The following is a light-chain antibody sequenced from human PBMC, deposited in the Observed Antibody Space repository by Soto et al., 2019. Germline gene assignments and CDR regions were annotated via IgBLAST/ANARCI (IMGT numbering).Light chain of an antibody. CDR1: SSDVGAYNY. CDR3: CSYAGSYTLV. CDR2: DVS. J-gene: IGLJ3*02. V-gene: IGLV2-11*01. Sequence: QSALTQPRSVSGSHGQSVTISCTGTSSDVGAYNYVSWYQQHPGKVPKLMIYDVSRRPSGVPDRFSGSKSGNTASLTISGLQADYEADYYCCSYAGSYTLVFGGGTKLTVL.